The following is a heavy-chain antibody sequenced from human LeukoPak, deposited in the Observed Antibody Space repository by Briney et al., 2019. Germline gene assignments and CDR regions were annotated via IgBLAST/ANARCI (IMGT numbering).Heavy chain of an antibody. D-gene: IGHD4-23*01. J-gene: IGHJ4*02. V-gene: IGHV3-23*01. Sequence: PGGSLRLSCAASGFTFSSYMMSWVRQAPGKGLEWVSAINDGGGSTYYADSVKGRFTISRDNSKNTLYLYMNSLGAEDTAVYYCAKPGGNYYFDCWGQGTLVTVSS. CDR2: INDGGGST. CDR1: GFTFSSYM. CDR3: AKPGGNYYFDC.